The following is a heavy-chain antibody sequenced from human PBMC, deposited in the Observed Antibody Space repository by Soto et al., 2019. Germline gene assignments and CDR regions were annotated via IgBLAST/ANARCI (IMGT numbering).Heavy chain of an antibody. V-gene: IGHV1-3*01. CDR2: INAGNWNT. Sequence: ASVKVSCKASGYAFSNFAMHWVRQAPGQRLEWMGWINAGNWNTKYSQKFQGRVTITRDTSTSTAYMELRSLRSDDTAVYYCARGGPGGSYRNPGDYYYYGMDVWGQGTTVTVSS. CDR1: GYAFSNFA. D-gene: IGHD1-26*01. CDR3: ARGGPGGSYRNPGDYYYYGMDV. J-gene: IGHJ6*02.